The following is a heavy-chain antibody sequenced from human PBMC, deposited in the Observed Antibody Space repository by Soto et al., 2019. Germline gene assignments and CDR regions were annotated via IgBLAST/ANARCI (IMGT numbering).Heavy chain of an antibody. Sequence: QLQLQESGPGLVKPSETLSLTCTVSGGSISSGNYHWGWIRQPPGKGLEWIGSIYYTGNTFYNPSRKSRVSISLHTFNTQCPLQLRSVTAAEPAVYCCARHRAAWTPTRRYVHWFGPWGQGTLVTVSS. D-gene: IGHD2-2*01. CDR2: IYYTGNT. V-gene: IGHV4-39*01. CDR3: ARHRAAWTPTRRYVHWFGP. CDR1: GGSISSGNYH. J-gene: IGHJ5*02.